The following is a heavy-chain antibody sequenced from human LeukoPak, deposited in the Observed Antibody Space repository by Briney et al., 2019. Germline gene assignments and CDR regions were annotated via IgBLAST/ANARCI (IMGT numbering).Heavy chain of an antibody. Sequence: GRSLRLSCAASGFTFSSYAMHWVRQAPGKGLEWVAVISYDGSNKYYADSVKGRFTISRDNSKNTLYLQMNSLRAEDTAVYYCARDMYYTAMGIDYWGQGTLVTVSS. J-gene: IGHJ4*02. CDR2: ISYDGSNK. D-gene: IGHD5-18*01. V-gene: IGHV3-30-3*01. CDR1: GFTFSSYA. CDR3: ARDMYYTAMGIDY.